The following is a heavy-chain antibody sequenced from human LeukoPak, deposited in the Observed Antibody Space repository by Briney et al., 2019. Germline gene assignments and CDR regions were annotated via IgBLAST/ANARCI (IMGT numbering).Heavy chain of an antibody. CDR1: GYTFTDYY. V-gene: IGHV1-2*06. D-gene: IGHD1-26*01. Sequence: ASVKVSCKASGYTFTDYYMNWVRQAPGQGVEWMGRINPNIGGTNFAQKFQGRVTMTRDTSNNTAYMEVSRLTPDDTAVYYCARDLGAGGWECGTYWGQGTLVTVSS. J-gene: IGHJ4*02. CDR2: INPNIGGT. CDR3: ARDLGAGGWECGTY.